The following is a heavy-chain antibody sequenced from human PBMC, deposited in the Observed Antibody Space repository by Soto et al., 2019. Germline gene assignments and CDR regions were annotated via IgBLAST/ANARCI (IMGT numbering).Heavy chain of an antibody. V-gene: IGHV1-24*01. CDR2: FDPEDGET. Sequence: GASVNVSFKVSGYTLTELSMHWVRQAPGKGLEWMGGFDPEDGETIYAQKFQGRVTMTEDTSTDTAYMELSSLRSEDTAVYYCATLHRDYYYDSSGSPTNWFDPWGQGTLVTVSS. CDR3: ATLHRDYYYDSSGSPTNWFDP. J-gene: IGHJ5*02. CDR1: GYTLTELS. D-gene: IGHD3-22*01.